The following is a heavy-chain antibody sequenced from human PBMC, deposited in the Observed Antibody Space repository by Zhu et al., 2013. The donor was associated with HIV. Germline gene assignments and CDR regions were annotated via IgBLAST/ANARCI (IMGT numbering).Heavy chain of an antibody. CDR2: IIPIFGSA. Sequence: QVQLVQSGAEVKEPGASVKIFCKASGYTFTDYDITWVRQAPGQGPEWMGGIIPIFGSANYAQRFQGRVTITADESTRTAYMELSTLRSEDTAVYYCIRRAFYYDRSWFDPWGQGTLVTVSS. CDR3: IRRAFYYDRSWFDP. D-gene: IGHD3-22*01. CDR1: GYTFTDYD. J-gene: IGHJ5*02. V-gene: IGHV1-69*01.